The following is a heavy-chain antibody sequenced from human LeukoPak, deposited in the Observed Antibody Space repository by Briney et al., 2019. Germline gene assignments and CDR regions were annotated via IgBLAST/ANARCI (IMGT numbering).Heavy chain of an antibody. D-gene: IGHD2-2*01. CDR3: AREDQLRGTFDY. CDR2: IKQDGSEK. V-gene: IGHV3-7*05. Sequence: GGSLRLSCAASGFTFSNYWMTWVRQAPGKGLEWVANIKQDGSEKYYVDSVKGRFTIPRDNAKNSLYLQMNSLRAEDTALYYCAREDQLRGTFDYWGQGILVTVSS. J-gene: IGHJ4*02. CDR1: GFTFSNYW.